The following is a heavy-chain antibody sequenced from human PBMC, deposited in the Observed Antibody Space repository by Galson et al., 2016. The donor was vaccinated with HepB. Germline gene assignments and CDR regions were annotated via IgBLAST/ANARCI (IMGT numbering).Heavy chain of an antibody. CDR2: ISYDGSNK. V-gene: IGHV3-30*18. D-gene: IGHD4-17*01. J-gene: IGHJ4*02. Sequence: SLRLSCAASGFTFSHAWMNWVRQAPGKGLEWVAVISYDGSNKYYGDSVKDRFNISRDNSKSTLYLQLGSLRAEDTAVYYCAKHSAYGLLDFWGQGTLVTVSS. CDR3: AKHSAYGLLDF. CDR1: GFTFSHAW.